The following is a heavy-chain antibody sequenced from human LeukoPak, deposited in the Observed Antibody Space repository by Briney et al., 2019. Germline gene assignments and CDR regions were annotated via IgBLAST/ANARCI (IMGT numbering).Heavy chain of an antibody. J-gene: IGHJ3*01. CDR2: IKGDGGGA. D-gene: IGHD4-17*01. CDR1: GFNFRGYG. Sequence: HPGGSLRLFCSASGFNFRGYGMIWVRQAPGKGLEWVSDIKGDGGGAHYADSVKGRFTISRDNSKNTLYLQMNSLRVEDTAMYFCARDPNGDYVGAFDFRGQGTMVTVSS. V-gene: IGHV3-23*01. CDR3: ARDPNGDYVGAFDF.